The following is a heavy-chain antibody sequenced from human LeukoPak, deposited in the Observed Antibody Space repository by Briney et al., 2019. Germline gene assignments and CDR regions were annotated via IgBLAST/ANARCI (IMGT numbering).Heavy chain of an antibody. CDR2: VIPIFGTA. D-gene: IGHD2-15*01. CDR1: GGTFSSCA. CDR3: ARVRDCSGSSCYWFDP. Sequence: GAAVKLSCKSSGGTFSSCAISWVWQAPRQGLEWMGGVIPIFGTANYAQQSQGRVTSTADESTSTAYMELRSLRSEDTAVYYCARVRDCSGSSCYWFDPWGQGTLVTVSS. V-gene: IGHV1-69*13. J-gene: IGHJ5*02.